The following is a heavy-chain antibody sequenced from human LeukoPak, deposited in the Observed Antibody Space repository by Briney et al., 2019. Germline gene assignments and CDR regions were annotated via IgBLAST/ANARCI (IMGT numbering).Heavy chain of an antibody. CDR3: ARDQGSLTRSWYTGY. V-gene: IGHV1-2*06. CDR1: GYTCTGYH. J-gene: IGHJ4*02. Sequence: ASVKVSCKASGYTCTGYHIHWVRQAPGQGLEWMGRIDHYSGDTNFAQKFQGRVTMTRDTSITTAYMDLSSLTPDDTAVYFCARDQGSLTRSWYTGYWGQGTQVTVSS. CDR2: IDHYSGDT. D-gene: IGHD6-13*01.